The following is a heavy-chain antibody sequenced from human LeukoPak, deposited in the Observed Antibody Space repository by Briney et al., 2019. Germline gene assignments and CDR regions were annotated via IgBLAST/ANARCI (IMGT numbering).Heavy chain of an antibody. Sequence: PSETLSLTCTVSGGSISHYYWSWIRQPPGKGLEWIGYIYYSGDTNYNSSLKSRVTMSLDTSKNQFSLRLNSVTAADTAVYYCARGGYFDYWGQGNLVTVFS. CDR3: ARGGYFDY. J-gene: IGHJ4*02. CDR2: IYYSGDT. CDR1: GGSISHYY. V-gene: IGHV4-59*12. D-gene: IGHD2-15*01.